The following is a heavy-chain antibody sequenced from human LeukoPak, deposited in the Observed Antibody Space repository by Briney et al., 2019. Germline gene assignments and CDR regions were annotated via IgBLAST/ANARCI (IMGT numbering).Heavy chain of an antibody. CDR3: GSRRTAMFGVIKGPIDY. J-gene: IGHJ4*02. Sequence: PSETLSLTCAVYGGSFSDYYWTWIRQPPGKELEWIGEINHSGSPNNNPSLKSRVSISFDTSKNQFSLKLTSVTAADTAVYYCGSRRTAMFGVIKGPIDYWGQGTLVTVSS. CDR2: INHSGSP. D-gene: IGHD3-3*01. CDR1: GGSFSDYY. V-gene: IGHV4-34*01.